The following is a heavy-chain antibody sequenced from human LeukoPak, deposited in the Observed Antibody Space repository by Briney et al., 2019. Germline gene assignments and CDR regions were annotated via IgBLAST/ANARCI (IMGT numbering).Heavy chain of an antibody. CDR2: LYYTGST. J-gene: IGHJ4*01. D-gene: IGHD3-10*01. CDR3: ARESQSVLWFGVHL. Sequence: SETLSLTCTVSGGSISSNNYYWGWIRQLPGKGLEWIGSLYYTGSTYYNPSLKSRVTITVDTSKDQFSLKLNSVTAADTAVYYCARESQSVLWFGVHLWGHGTLVTVSS. V-gene: IGHV4-39*02. CDR1: GGSISSNNYY.